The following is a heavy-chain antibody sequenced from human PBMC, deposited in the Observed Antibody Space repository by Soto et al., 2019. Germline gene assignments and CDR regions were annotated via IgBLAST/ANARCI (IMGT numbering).Heavy chain of an antibody. J-gene: IGHJ3*02. CDR3: ARSDSGYGDAFDI. CDR2: IYYSGST. V-gene: IGHV4-59*01. Sequence: SETLSLTCTVSSGSISSYYCSWIRQLPGKGLEWIGYIYYSGSTNYNPSLKSRVTISVVTSKNQFSLKRSSVTAVDTAVYYCARSDSGYGDAFDIWGQGTMVTVSS. CDR1: SGSISSYY. D-gene: IGHD5-12*01.